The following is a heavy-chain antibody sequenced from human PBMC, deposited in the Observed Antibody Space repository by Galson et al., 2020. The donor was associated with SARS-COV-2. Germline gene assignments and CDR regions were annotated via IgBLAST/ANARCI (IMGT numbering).Heavy chain of an antibody. Sequence: GGSLRLSCGVSGFTFSNSAMTWVRQAPGQGLEWLSFISGDSSMIRYADSVQGRFTVSRDNAKNSLYLKMNSLRAEYTAVYYCARLTANHNWDGYWGQGTLVTVSS. CDR3: ARLTANHNWDGY. D-gene: IGHD1-26*01. V-gene: IGHV3-48*03. CDR2: ISGDSSMI. CDR1: GFTFSNSA. J-gene: IGHJ4*02.